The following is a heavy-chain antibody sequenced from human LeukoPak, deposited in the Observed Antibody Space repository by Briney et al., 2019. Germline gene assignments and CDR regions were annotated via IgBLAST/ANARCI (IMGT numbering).Heavy chain of an antibody. Sequence: PGGSLRLSCAASGFTFSSYAMSWVRQAPGKGLEWVSAISGNGGSTYYADSVKGRFTISRDNSKNTLYLQMNSLRAEDTAVYYCAKDLQDSSSWYEDKWGQGTLVTVSS. CDR3: AKDLQDSSSWYEDK. CDR1: GFTFSSYA. CDR2: ISGNGGST. V-gene: IGHV3-23*01. J-gene: IGHJ4*02. D-gene: IGHD6-13*01.